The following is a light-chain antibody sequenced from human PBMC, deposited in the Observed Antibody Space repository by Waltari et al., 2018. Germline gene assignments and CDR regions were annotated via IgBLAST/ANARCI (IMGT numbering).Light chain of an antibody. V-gene: IGKV3-15*01. Sequence: EIVMTQSPATLSVSPGETATLPCRASQSVSSNVAWYQQKPGQAPRLLIYDASTRATSIPAKFRGSGSGTEFTLTISSLQSEDFAVYYCQQYNRWPPITFGHGTRLEIK. CDR1: QSVSSN. CDR3: QQYNRWPPIT. CDR2: DAS. J-gene: IGKJ5*01.